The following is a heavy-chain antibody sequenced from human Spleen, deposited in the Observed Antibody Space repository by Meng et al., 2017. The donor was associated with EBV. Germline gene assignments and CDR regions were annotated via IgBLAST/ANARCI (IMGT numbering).Heavy chain of an antibody. D-gene: IGHD2-21*02. V-gene: IGHV4-34*01. CDR2: INPSGST. CDR3: ARGGVVTASYFDF. J-gene: IGHJ4*02. CDR1: VWSFSDSY. Sequence: QVELKQGGAGLLTPPGTLSLTCLVDVWSFSDSYVTWIRQPPGKGLQWIGEINPSGSTTFNPSLQSRVTMSVDTSDNQFSLKLRSVTAADTAIYYCARGGVVTASYFDFWGQGTLVTVSS.